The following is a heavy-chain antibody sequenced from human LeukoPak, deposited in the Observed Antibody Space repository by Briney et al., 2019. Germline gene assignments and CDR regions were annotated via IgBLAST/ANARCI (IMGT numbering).Heavy chain of an antibody. J-gene: IGHJ5*02. CDR2: INHSGST. V-gene: IGHV4-34*01. Sequence: SETLSLTCAVYGESFIYNYWTWIRQPPGKGLEWIGEINHSGSTNYNPSLKSRVTISVDTSKNQFSLKLSSVTAADTAVYYCARGSLGWFDPWGQGTLVTVSS. CDR1: GESFIYNY. D-gene: IGHD3-10*01. CDR3: ARGSLGWFDP.